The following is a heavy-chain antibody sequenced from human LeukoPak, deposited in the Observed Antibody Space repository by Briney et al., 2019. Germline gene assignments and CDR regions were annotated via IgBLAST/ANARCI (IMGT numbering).Heavy chain of an antibody. D-gene: IGHD1-26*01. J-gene: IGHJ4*02. CDR3: ARRPRNSGTYDGPSGLDY. Sequence: NPSETLSLTCAVYGETFSGYYWSWIRQSPGKGLEWVGEIDQSGSTNYNPPLKSRVTTSVDTSKNQFSLKLSSVTAADTAVYYCARRPRNSGTYDGPSGLDYWGQGTLVTVSS. V-gene: IGHV4-34*01. CDR2: IDQSGST. CDR1: GETFSGYY.